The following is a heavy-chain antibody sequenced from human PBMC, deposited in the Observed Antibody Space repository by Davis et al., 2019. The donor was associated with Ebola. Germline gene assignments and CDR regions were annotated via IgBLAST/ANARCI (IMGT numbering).Heavy chain of an antibody. J-gene: IGHJ4*02. D-gene: IGHD6-19*01. Sequence: GESLKISCAVSGFSFSTYSMNWVRQAPGKGLEWVSYISSTSRTIYYADSVKGRFTISRDNSKNTLYLQMNSLRAEDTAVYYCATTPQYSSGQNKPFDYWGQGTLVTVSS. CDR2: ISSTSRTI. V-gene: IGHV3-48*01. CDR1: GFSFSTYS. CDR3: ATTPQYSSGQNKPFDY.